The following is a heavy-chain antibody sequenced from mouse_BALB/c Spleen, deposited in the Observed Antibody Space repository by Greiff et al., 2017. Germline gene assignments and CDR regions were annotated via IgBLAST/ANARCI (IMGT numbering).Heavy chain of an antibody. V-gene: IGHV2-2*02. J-gene: IGHJ1*01. CDR2: LWSGGST. Sequence: VQLQESGPGLVQPSQSLSITCTVSGFSLTSYGVHWVRQSPGKGLEWLGVLWSGGSTDYTAAFISRLSISKDNSKSQVFFKMNSLQANDTAIYYCARWDYDGYFDVWGAGTTVTVSS. D-gene: IGHD2-4*01. CDR3: ARWDYDGYFDV. CDR1: GFSLTSYG.